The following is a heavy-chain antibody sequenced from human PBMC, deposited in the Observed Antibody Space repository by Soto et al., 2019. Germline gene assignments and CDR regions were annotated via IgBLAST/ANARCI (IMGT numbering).Heavy chain of an antibody. D-gene: IGHD6-13*01. J-gene: IGHJ5*02. CDR1: GDSIIGIYH. Sequence: PSETLSLTCAVSGDSIIGIYHWAWIRQPPGRSLEWIASIYYSGSTNYNPSLKSRVTISVDTSKNQFSLKLSSVTAADTAVYYCARDLGRQQQLGDWFDPWGQGTLVTVSS. CDR2: IYYSGST. V-gene: IGHV4-59*01. CDR3: ARDLGRQQQLGDWFDP.